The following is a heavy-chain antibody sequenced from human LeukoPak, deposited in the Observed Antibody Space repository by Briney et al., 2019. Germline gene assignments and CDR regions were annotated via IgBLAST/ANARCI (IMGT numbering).Heavy chain of an antibody. CDR3: ARDQY. CDR1: GFTFSSYG. CDR2: ISYDGSNK. J-gene: IGHJ4*02. Sequence: GRSLRLSCAASGFTFSSYGMHWVRQAPGKGLEWVAVISYDGSNKYYADSVKGRFTISRDNSKNTMYLQMNSLKAEDTALYYCARDQYWGQGTLVTVSS. V-gene: IGHV3-30*03.